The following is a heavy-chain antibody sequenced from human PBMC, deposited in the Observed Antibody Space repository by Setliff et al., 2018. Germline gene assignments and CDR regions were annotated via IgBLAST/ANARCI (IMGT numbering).Heavy chain of an antibody. CDR2: IHNSGRT. CDR3: ARDPHLTGGLDR. Sequence: SETLSLTCTVSSGSFSSYSWTWIRQPAGKGLEWIGRIHNSGRTQYNLALKSRVTISIDMSKNQFSLKVTSVTAADTAIYSCARDPHLTGGLDRWGQGTRVTVSS. V-gene: IGHV4-4*07. J-gene: IGHJ5*02. D-gene: IGHD3-9*01. CDR1: SGSFSSYS.